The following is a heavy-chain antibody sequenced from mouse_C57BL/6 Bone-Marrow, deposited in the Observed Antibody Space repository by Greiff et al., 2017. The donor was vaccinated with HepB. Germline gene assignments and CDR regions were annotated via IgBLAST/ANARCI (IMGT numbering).Heavy chain of an antibody. CDR1: GYTFTGYW. Sequence: VQLQESGAELMKPGASVKLSCKATGYTFTGYWIEWVKQRPGHGLEWIGEILPGSGSTNYNEKFKGKATFTADTSSNTAYMQLRSLTTEDSAIYYCARGGVYYDYPYYAMDYWGQGTSVTVSS. CDR2: ILPGSGST. V-gene: IGHV1-9*01. CDR3: ARGGVYYDYPYYAMDY. D-gene: IGHD2-4*01. J-gene: IGHJ4*01.